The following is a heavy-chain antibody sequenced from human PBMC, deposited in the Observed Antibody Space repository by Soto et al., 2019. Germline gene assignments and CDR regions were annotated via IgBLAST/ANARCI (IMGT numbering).Heavy chain of an antibody. J-gene: IGHJ4*02. CDR2: IIPILGIA. CDR3: ARGLWDYGDYRPFDY. V-gene: IGHV1-69*04. D-gene: IGHD4-17*01. Sequence: SVKVSCKASGYTFTRYGIRWVRQAPGQGLEWMGRIIPILGIANYAQKFQGRVTITADKSTSTAYMELSSLRSEDTAVYYCARGLWDYGDYRPFDYWGQGTLVTVSS. CDR1: GYTFTRYG.